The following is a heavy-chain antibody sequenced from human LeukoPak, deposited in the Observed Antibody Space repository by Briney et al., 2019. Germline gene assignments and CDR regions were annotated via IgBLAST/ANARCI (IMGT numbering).Heavy chain of an antibody. J-gene: IGHJ5*02. Sequence: GGSLRLSCAASGFTFTSYGMHWVRQAPGKGLEWVAVISYDGSNKYYADSVKGRFTTSRDNSKNTLYLQMNSLRAEDTAVYYCARDTDPFRELLSWFDPWGQGTLVTVSS. CDR3: ARDTDPFRELLSWFDP. CDR1: GFTFTSYG. V-gene: IGHV3-30*03. D-gene: IGHD1-26*01. CDR2: ISYDGSNK.